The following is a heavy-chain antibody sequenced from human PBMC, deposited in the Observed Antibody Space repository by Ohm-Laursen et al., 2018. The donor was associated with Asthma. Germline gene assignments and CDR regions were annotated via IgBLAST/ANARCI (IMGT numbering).Heavy chain of an antibody. J-gene: IGHJ6*02. CDR3: ARRGYSYGYTPGSYYYYGMDV. V-gene: IGHV3-33*08. Sequence: SLRLSCAASGFTFNSYGIHWVRQAPGKGLEWVAVIWYDGSNKYYADSVKGRFTISRDNSKNTLYLQMNSLRAEDTAVYYCARRGYSYGYTPGSYYYYGMDVWGQGTTVTVSS. D-gene: IGHD5-18*01. CDR2: IWYDGSNK. CDR1: GFTFNSYG.